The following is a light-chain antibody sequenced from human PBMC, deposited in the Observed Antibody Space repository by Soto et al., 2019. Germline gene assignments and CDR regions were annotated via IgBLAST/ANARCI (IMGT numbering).Light chain of an antibody. CDR2: EVS. CDR3: SSYTTTSTAV. Sequence: QSALTQPASVSGSPGQSITVSCTGTSSDIGGHNYVSWYQQHPGKVPKLIIYEVSNRPSGVSNRFSGSKSGNTASLTVSGLQAEDEADYYCSSYTTTSTAVFGGGTQLTVL. V-gene: IGLV2-14*01. J-gene: IGLJ2*01. CDR1: SSDIGGHNY.